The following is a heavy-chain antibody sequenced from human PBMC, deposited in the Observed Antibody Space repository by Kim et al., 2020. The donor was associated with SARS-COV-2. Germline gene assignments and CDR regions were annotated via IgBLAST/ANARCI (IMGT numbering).Heavy chain of an antibody. V-gene: IGHV3-53*01. Sequence: GGSLRLSCAASGLSVSNHHTNWVRQAPGKGPEWVSALYAGCTINYADSVNDRFTISRDWSTNTVYLEMNSLRAEDAAVYSCVRDPGGDGYGFFDYWGRGTLVTVSS. CDR1: GLSVSNHH. D-gene: IGHD5-12*01. CDR2: LYAGCTI. J-gene: IGHJ4*02. CDR3: VRDPGGDGYGFFDY.